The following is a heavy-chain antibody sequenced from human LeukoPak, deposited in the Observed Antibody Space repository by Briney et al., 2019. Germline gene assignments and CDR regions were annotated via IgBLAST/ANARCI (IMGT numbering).Heavy chain of an antibody. CDR2: IYYSGST. Sequence: KTSETLSLTCTVSGGSISSYYWSWIRQPPGKGLEWIGYIYYSGSTNYNPSLKSRVTISVDTSKNQFSLKLSSVTAADTAVYYCARFENVLLWFGESARFDPWGQGTLVTVSS. V-gene: IGHV4-59*01. CDR1: GGSISSYY. D-gene: IGHD3-10*01. CDR3: ARFENVLLWFGESARFDP. J-gene: IGHJ5*02.